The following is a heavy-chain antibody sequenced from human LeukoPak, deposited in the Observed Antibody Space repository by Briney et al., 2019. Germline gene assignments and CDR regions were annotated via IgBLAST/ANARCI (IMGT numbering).Heavy chain of an antibody. CDR2: IRYDGSNK. D-gene: IGHD5-12*01. Sequence: PGGSLRLSCAASGFTFSSYGMHWVRQAPGKGLEWVAFIRYDGSNKYYADSVKGRFTISRDNSKNTLYLHVNSLRPEDTAVYYCARDRMTFSGYDTGRFDPWGQGTLVTVSS. V-gene: IGHV3-30*02. CDR3: ARDRMTFSGYDTGRFDP. CDR1: GFTFSSYG. J-gene: IGHJ5*02.